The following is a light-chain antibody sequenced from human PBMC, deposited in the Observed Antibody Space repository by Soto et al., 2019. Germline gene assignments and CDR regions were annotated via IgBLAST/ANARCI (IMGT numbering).Light chain of an antibody. Sequence: DIQLTQSPSFLSASVGDRVTITCRASQGISSYLAWYQQKPGKAPKLLIYAASTLQSGFPSRFSGSGSGTEFTLTISSLQPEDFATYYCQQLNSYLITFGQGTRLEIK. J-gene: IGKJ5*01. V-gene: IGKV1-9*01. CDR2: AAS. CDR1: QGISSY. CDR3: QQLNSYLIT.